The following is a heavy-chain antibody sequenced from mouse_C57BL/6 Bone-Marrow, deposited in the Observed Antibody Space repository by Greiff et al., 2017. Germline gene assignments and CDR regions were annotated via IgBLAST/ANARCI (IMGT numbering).Heavy chain of an antibody. J-gene: IGHJ2*01. D-gene: IGHD1-1*01. CDR2: IIPNYGTT. CDR3: ARSPSTVVNFGY. V-gene: IGHV1-39*01. Sequence: EVQLQQSGPELVKPGASVKISCKASGYSFTDYNMNWVKQSNGKSLEWIGVIIPNYGTTSYNKKFKGKATLTVDPSSSTAYMQLNSLTSEDSAVYYGARSPSTVVNFGYWGQGTTLTVSS. CDR1: GYSFTDYN.